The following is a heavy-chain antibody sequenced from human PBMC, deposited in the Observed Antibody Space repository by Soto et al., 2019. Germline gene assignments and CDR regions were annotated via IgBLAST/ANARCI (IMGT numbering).Heavy chain of an antibody. J-gene: IGHJ4*02. V-gene: IGHV3-23*01. CDR2: ISGSGGST. CDR1: GFTFNNYA. D-gene: IGHD3-22*01. Sequence: PGGSLRLSCAASGFTFNNYAMTWVRQAPGKGLEWVSGISGSGGSTWYADSVKGRLTISRDSSKNTLYLQMDSLTADDTAVYHCARYFYDSGGYYSIFDYWGQGTLVTVSS. CDR3: ARYFYDSGGYYSIFDY.